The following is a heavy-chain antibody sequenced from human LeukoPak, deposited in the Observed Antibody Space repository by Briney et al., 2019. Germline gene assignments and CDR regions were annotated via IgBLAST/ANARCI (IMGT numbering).Heavy chain of an antibody. CDR1: GDSVSSNSAA. CDR2: TYYRSKWYN. CDR3: ARELKDYYDSSDYWYFDL. D-gene: IGHD3-22*01. Sequence: SQTLSLTCAISGDSVSSNSAAWNWIRQSPSRGLEWLGRTYYRSKWYNDYAVSVKSRITINPDTSKNQFSLQLNSVTPEDTAVYYCARELKDYYDSSDYWYFDLWGRGTLVTVSS. J-gene: IGHJ2*01. V-gene: IGHV6-1*01.